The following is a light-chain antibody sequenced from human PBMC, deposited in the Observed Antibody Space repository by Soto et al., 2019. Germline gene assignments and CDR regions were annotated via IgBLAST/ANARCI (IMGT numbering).Light chain of an antibody. CDR1: QSISSW. V-gene: IGKV1-5*01. Sequence: DIQMTQSPSTLSASVGDRVTITCRASQSISSWLAWYQQKPGKAPKLLIYDASGLESGVPSRFSGSGSGTEFTLTISGLQPDDFATYYCQQYKSYPLTFGQGTKV. CDR3: QQYKSYPLT. J-gene: IGKJ1*01. CDR2: DAS.